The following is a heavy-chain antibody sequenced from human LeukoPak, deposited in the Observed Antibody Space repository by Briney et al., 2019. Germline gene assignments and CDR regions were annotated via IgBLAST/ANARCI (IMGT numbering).Heavy chain of an antibody. Sequence: GGSLRLSCAASGFSFSSFSMNWVRQAPGKELEYVSMISGNGRSITYADSVKGRFTVSRDNSKNTLYLQMGSLRAEDTAVYYCAKERSGYYFDYWGQGTLVTVSS. CDR3: AKERSGYYFDY. D-gene: IGHD3-22*01. CDR1: GFSFSSFS. CDR2: ISGNGRSI. J-gene: IGHJ4*02. V-gene: IGHV3-64*02.